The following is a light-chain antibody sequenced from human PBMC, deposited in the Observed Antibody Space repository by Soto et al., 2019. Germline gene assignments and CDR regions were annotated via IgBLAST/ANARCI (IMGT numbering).Light chain of an antibody. J-gene: IGKJ4*01. CDR2: DAS. CDR3: QQRYNWLT. V-gene: IGKV3-11*01. CDR1: QYVSSF. Sequence: ELVLTQSPATLSLSPGERATLSCRASQYVSSFLAWYQQKAGQAPRLLIYDASHRATGIPARFSGSGSGTDFTLTISSLEPEDSAVYYCQQRYNWLTFGGGTKVDIK.